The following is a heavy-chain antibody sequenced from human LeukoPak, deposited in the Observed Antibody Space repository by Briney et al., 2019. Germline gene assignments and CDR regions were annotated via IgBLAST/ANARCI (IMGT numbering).Heavy chain of an antibody. J-gene: IGHJ4*02. CDR3: ARVDPDSSSTLEVFDY. D-gene: IGHD6-6*01. CDR1: GDSISTGGYY. V-gene: IGHV4-31*03. CDR2: IYYSGST. Sequence: SETLSLTCTVSGDSISTGGYYWAWIRQHRERGLEWMGYIYYSGSTYYNPSLQRRVTISVDTSKNQFSLDLNSVTAADTAVYYCARVDPDSSSTLEVFDYWGQGTLVTVSS.